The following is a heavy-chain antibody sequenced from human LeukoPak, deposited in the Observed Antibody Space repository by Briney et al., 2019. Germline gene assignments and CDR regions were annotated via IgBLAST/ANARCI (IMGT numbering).Heavy chain of an antibody. V-gene: IGHV4-30-2*01. J-gene: IGHJ4*02. CDR1: GGSISSGGYY. CDR3: ARERFLEWLTFDY. Sequence: SETLSLTCTVSGGSISSGGYYWSWIRQPPGKGLEWIGYIYHSGSTYYNPSLKSRVTISVDRSKNQFSLKLSSVTAADTAVYYCARERFLEWLTFDYWGQGTLVTVSS. CDR2: IYHSGST. D-gene: IGHD3-3*01.